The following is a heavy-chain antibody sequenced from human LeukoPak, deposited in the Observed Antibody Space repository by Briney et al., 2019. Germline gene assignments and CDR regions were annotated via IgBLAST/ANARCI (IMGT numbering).Heavy chain of an antibody. Sequence: PGGSLRLSCAASGFTFDDYGMSWVRQAPGKGLEWVSAISGSGGSTYYADSVKGRFTISRDNSKNTLYLQMNSLRAEDTAVYYCAKDRVYYDSSGPFDYWGQGTLVTVSS. CDR3: AKDRVYYDSSGPFDY. CDR1: GFTFDDYG. CDR2: ISGSGGST. V-gene: IGHV3-23*01. D-gene: IGHD3-22*01. J-gene: IGHJ4*02.